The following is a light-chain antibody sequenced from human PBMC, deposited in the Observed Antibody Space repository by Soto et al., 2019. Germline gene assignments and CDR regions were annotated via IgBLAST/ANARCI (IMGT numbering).Light chain of an antibody. Sequence: EIVLTQSPGTLSLSPGERATLSCRASQSVSSNYLAWYQQKSGQAPRLLIYGASSRATGIPDRFSGSGSGTDFTLTISNLEPDDFAVYYCQQYGNSPYAFGQGTELEI. CDR2: GAS. V-gene: IGKV3-20*01. CDR3: QQYGNSPYA. CDR1: QSVSSNY. J-gene: IGKJ2*01.